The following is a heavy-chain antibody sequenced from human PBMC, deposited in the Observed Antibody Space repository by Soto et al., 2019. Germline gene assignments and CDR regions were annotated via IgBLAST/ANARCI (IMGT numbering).Heavy chain of an antibody. CDR1: GFSLSTTGVG. CDR3: AHRGGAAVGLYYFDC. J-gene: IGHJ4*02. V-gene: IGHV2-5*01. Sequence: SGPTLVNPTQTLTLTCTFSGFSLSTTGVGVSWIRQPPGKALEWLALIYWHDDNRYSPSLKSRLTITKDTSKNQVVLTMTNMDPVATATYYCAHRGGAAVGLYYFDCWGQGALVTVSS. D-gene: IGHD6-13*01. CDR2: IYWHDDN.